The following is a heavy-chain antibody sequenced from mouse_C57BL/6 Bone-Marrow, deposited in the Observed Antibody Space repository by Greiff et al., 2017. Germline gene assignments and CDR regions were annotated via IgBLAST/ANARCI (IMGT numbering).Heavy chain of an antibody. V-gene: IGHV1-7*01. CDR3: ARGDDDYDDAMDY. D-gene: IGHD2-4*01. CDR1: GYTFTSYW. CDR2: INPSSGYT. Sequence: VQLQQSGAELAKPGASVKLSCKASGYTFTSYWMHWVKQRPGQGLEWIGYINPSSGYTKYNQKFKDKATLTADKSSSTAYMQLSSLTYEDSAVYYCARGDDDYDDAMDYWGQGTSVTVSS. J-gene: IGHJ4*01.